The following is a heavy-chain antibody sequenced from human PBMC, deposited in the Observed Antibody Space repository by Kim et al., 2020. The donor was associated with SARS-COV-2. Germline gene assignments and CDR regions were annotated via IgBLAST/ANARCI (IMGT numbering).Heavy chain of an antibody. J-gene: IGHJ5*02. V-gene: IGHV4-59*08. Sequence: SETLSLTCTVSNDSMNAFYWSWIRQPPGKVLEWIGYVHYGGSTNYNPSLASRATIAVDTSSNQLSLKLTSVTAADSAVYYCARLHIAVANIWFDPWGQRTLVTVSS. CDR2: VHYGGST. CDR1: NDSMNAFY. CDR3: ARLHIAVANIWFDP. D-gene: IGHD6-19*01.